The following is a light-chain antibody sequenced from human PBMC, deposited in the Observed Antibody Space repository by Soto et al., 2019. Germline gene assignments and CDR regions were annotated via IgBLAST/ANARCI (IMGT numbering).Light chain of an antibody. CDR2: KVN. V-gene: IGLV2-14*01. CDR1: SSDVGHPYNY. Sequence: QSALTQPASVSGSPGQSITISCTGTSSDVGHPYNYVSWYQQYPGKAPKLLIFKVNNRPSGISGRFSGSKSGNTASLTISGLQAEDEGDYYCMSYIDSTSTHWVLGGGTKLTVL. CDR3: MSYIDSTSTHWV. J-gene: IGLJ3*02.